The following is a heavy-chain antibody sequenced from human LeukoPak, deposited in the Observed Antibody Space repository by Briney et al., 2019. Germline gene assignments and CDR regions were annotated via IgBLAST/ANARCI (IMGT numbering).Heavy chain of an antibody. V-gene: IGHV3-7*01. CDR1: GFAFSSYW. Sequence: GGSLRLSCAASGFAFSSYWRSWIRQAPGKGLEWVGSIGKDGSEKSYVDSVKARFTISRNNARSSLYLQMSSLRVEDTAVYYCARDVAWLQLECWGQGTLVTAS. CDR2: IGKDGSEK. J-gene: IGHJ4*02. D-gene: IGHD5-24*01. CDR3: ARDVAWLQLEC.